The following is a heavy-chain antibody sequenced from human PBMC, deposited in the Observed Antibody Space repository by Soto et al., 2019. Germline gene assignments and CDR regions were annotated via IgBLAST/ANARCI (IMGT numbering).Heavy chain of an antibody. CDR2: IYPGDSDT. CDR1: GYSFTSYW. D-gene: IGHD3-22*01. V-gene: IGHV5-51*01. J-gene: IGHJ3*02. CDR3: ARAYDSSGYQPLDAFDI. Sequence: GESLKISCKGSGYSFTSYWIGWVRQMPGKGLEWMGIIYPGDSDTRYSPSFQGQVTISADKSISTAYLQWSSLKASDTAMYYCARAYDSSGYQPLDAFDIWGQGKMVTVSS.